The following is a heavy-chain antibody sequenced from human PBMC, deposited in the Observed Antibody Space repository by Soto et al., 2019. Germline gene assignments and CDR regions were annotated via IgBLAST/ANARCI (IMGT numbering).Heavy chain of an antibody. Sequence: QVQLVQSGAEVKRPGSSVKVSCKASGDTFNFYSINWVRQAPGLGLEGRGRVNPIVSKANYAQKFQGRVTMTADKSTSTAYMELSSLRSEDTAIYYCASSYGSGYRAFDYWGQGALVTVSS. CDR2: VNPIVSKA. CDR3: ASSYGSGYRAFDY. CDR1: GDTFNFYS. V-gene: IGHV1-69*02. J-gene: IGHJ4*02. D-gene: IGHD3-10*01.